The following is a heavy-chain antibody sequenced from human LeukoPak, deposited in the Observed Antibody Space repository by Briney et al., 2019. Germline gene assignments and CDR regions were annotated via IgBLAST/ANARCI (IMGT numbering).Heavy chain of an antibody. Sequence: GGSLRVSCAASGAALSDYSMNWVRQTPGKGLEWLSYISSSSTNIYYADSVKGRFTISRDNAKNSLYLQMNSLGAEDTAVYYCSTAKFDNWGQGTLVTVSS. J-gene: IGHJ4*02. CDR1: GAALSDYS. V-gene: IGHV3-48*01. CDR2: ISSSSTNI. CDR3: STAKFDN.